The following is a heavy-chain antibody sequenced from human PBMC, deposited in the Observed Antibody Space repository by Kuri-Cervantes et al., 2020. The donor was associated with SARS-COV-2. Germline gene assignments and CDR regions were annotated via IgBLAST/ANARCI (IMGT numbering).Heavy chain of an antibody. CDR3: AKGRIHHSDAFDI. Sequence: GESLKISCAASGFTFSSYGMHWVRQAPGKGLGWVAFIRYDGSNKYYADSVKGRFTISRDNSKNTLYLQMNSLRAEDTAVYYCAKGRIHHSDAFDIWGQGTMVTVSS. CDR1: GFTFSSYG. J-gene: IGHJ3*02. V-gene: IGHV3-30*02. D-gene: IGHD1-14*01. CDR2: IRYDGSNK.